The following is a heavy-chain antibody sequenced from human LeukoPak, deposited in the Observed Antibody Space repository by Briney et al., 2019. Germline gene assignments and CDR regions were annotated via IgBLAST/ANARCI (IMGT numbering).Heavy chain of an antibody. J-gene: IGHJ6*02. Sequence: GGSLRLSCAASGFTFSNYAIHWIRQGPGKGLKWVAIISYDGTNKYYADSVKSRFSISRDNSKNTLYLQMNSLRPEDTAVYYCAKAVGFGEAYGMDVWGQGTTVTVSS. CDR2: ISYDGTNK. CDR3: AKAVGFGEAYGMDV. CDR1: GFTFSNYA. D-gene: IGHD3-10*01. V-gene: IGHV3-30*18.